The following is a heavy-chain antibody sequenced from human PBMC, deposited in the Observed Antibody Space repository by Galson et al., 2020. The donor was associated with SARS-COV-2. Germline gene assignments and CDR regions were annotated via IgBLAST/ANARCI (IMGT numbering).Heavy chain of an antibody. CDR3: ATPVPTLVSEDWFDP. CDR2: ISFSSRFL. J-gene: IGHJ5*02. V-gene: IGHV3-21*01. CDR1: GFTFSSYT. Sequence: GGSLRLSCAASGFTFSSYTMNWVRQAPGKGLEWVSSISFSSRFLYYADSVKGRFTISRDNARNSLYLQMDSLRVEDTAVYYCATPVPTLVSEDWFDPWGQGTLVTVSS.